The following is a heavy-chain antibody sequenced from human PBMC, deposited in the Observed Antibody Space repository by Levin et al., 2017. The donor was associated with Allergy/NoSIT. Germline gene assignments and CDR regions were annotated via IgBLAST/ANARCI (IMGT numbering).Heavy chain of an antibody. Sequence: GGSLRLSCAASGFTFSDYYMSWIRQAPGKGLEWVSYISSSSSYTNYADSVKGRFTISRDNAKNSLYLQMNSLRAEDTAVYYCARDRGSRYFDYWGQGTLVTVSS. V-gene: IGHV3-11*05. J-gene: IGHJ4*02. CDR2: ISSSSSYT. CDR3: ARDRGSRYFDY. D-gene: IGHD2-15*01. CDR1: GFTFSDYY.